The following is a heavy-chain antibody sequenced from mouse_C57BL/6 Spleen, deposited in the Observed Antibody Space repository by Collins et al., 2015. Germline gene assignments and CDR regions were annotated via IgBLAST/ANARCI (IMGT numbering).Heavy chain of an antibody. CDR2: INTYSGVP. CDR1: GYTFTTYG. CDR3: AREGTTEGYFDY. V-gene: IGHV9-3*01. D-gene: IGHD1-1*01. Sequence: QIQLVQSGPELKKPGETVKISCKASGYTFTTYGMSWVKQAPGKGLKWMGWINTYSGVPTYADDFKGRFAFSLETSASTAYLQINNLKNEDTATYFCAREGTTEGYFDYWGQGTTLTVSS. J-gene: IGHJ2*01.